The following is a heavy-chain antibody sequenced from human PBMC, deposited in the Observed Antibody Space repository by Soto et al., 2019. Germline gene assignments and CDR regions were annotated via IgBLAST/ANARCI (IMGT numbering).Heavy chain of an antibody. CDR1: GFTFSSYS. D-gene: IGHD6-13*01. V-gene: IGHV3-21*01. Sequence: GSLRLSCEASGFTFSSYSMNWVRQAPGKGLEWVSSISSSSSYIYYADSVKGRFTISRDNAKNSLYLQMNSLRAEDTAVYYCARDLTLVGQQLVHFADYYDYYGMDVWGQGTTITVCS. CDR2: ISSSSSYI. J-gene: IGHJ6*02. CDR3: ARDLTLVGQQLVHFADYYDYYGMDV.